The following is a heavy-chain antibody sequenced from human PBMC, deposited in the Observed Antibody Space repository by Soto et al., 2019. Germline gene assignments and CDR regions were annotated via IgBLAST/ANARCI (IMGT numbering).Heavy chain of an antibody. CDR2: INPNSGGT. J-gene: IGHJ4*02. D-gene: IGHD3-10*01. V-gene: IGHV1-2*02. Sequence: GASVKVSCKASGYTFTGYYMHWVRQAPGQGLEWMGWINPNSGGTNYAQKFQGRVTMTRDTSISTAYMEPSRLRSDDTAVYYCARGKATDYYGSGTQLNWGQGTLVTVSS. CDR3: ARGKATDYYGSGTQLN. CDR1: GYTFTGYY.